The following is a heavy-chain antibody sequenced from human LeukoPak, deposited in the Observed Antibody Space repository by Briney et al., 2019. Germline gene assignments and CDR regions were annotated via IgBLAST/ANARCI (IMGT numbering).Heavy chain of an antibody. CDR3: ASSPPQDYYDSSGYVDY. CDR2: ISGSGGST. D-gene: IGHD3-22*01. V-gene: IGHV3-23*01. J-gene: IGHJ4*02. CDR1: GFTFSSYA. Sequence: GGSLRLSCAASGFTFSSYAMSWVRQAPGKGLEWVSAISGSGGSTYYADSVKGRFTISRDNSKNTLYLQMNSLRAEDTAVYYCASSPPQDYYDSSGYVDYWGQGTLVTVSS.